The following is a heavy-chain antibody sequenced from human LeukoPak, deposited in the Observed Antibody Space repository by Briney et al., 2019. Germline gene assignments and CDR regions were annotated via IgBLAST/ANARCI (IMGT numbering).Heavy chain of an antibody. J-gene: IGHJ4*02. CDR2: ISGSGGST. CDR1: GFTVSSNY. D-gene: IGHD6-13*01. Sequence: GGSLRLSCAASGFTVSSNYMSWVRQAPGKGLEWVSAISGSGGSTYYADSVKGRFTISRDNSKNTLYLQMNSLRAEDTAVYYCAKSGTRSSWSPRVKTYLDYWGQGTLVTVSS. V-gene: IGHV3-23*01. CDR3: AKSGTRSSWSPRVKTYLDY.